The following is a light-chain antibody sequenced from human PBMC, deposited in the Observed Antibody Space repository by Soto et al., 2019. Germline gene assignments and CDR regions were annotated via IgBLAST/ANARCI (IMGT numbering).Light chain of an antibody. Sequence: DIQMTQSPSSLSASVGDGVTITCRASQSMSSYLNWYQQKPGKAPKLLIYAASSLQSGVPSRFSGSGSGTDFTLTISSLQPEDFATYYCQQTYSTLIYTFGQGTKLEIK. CDR2: AAS. J-gene: IGKJ2*01. CDR1: QSMSSY. CDR3: QQTYSTLIYT. V-gene: IGKV1-39*01.